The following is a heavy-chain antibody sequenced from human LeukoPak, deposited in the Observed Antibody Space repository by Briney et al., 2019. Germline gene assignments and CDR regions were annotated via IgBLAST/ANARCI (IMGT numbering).Heavy chain of an antibody. Sequence: GGSLRLSCTASGFTFGDYAMSWVRQAPGKGLEWVGCIRSNTFGGTGEYAASVKGRFTISRDDSKSIAYLQMSSLKTEDTAVYYCSRDQYRYNYGSGSSGLFDYWGQGTLVTVSS. CDR1: GFTFGDYA. CDR2: IRSNTFGGTG. V-gene: IGHV3-49*04. CDR3: SRDQYRYNYGSGSSGLFDY. D-gene: IGHD3-10*01. J-gene: IGHJ4*02.